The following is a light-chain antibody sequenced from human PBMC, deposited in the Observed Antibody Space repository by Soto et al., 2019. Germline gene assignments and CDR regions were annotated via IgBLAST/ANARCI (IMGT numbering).Light chain of an antibody. V-gene: IGKV1-39*01. CDR2: AAS. Sequence: DIQMTQSPSSLSASVGDRVTIICRASQSISNYLNWYQQKAGKAPRPLIYAASNLQSVVPSRFSGSGSGTDFTLTITNLQPEASANYYCQQSHSAPSCTLGQGTKLEI. CDR3: QQSHSAPSCT. CDR1: QSISNY. J-gene: IGKJ2*02.